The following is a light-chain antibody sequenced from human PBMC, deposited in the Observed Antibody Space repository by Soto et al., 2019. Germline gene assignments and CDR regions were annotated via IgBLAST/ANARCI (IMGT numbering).Light chain of an antibody. CDR3: SSYAGSNNFV. J-gene: IGLJ1*01. CDR1: SSDVGGYNY. Sequence: HSALTQPPSASGSPGQSVTISCTGTSSDVGGYNYVSWYQQHPGKAPKLMIYEVSKRPSGVPDRFSGSKSGNTASLTVSGLQAEDDADYYCSSYAGSNNFVFGSGTKLIVL. V-gene: IGLV2-8*01. CDR2: EVS.